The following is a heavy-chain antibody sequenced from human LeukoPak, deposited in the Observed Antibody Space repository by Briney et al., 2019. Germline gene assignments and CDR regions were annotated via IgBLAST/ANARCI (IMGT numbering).Heavy chain of an antibody. Sequence: PGGSLRLSCAASGFIFSSYAMGWVRQAPGKGLEWVSGISGSGGSTYYADSVKGRFTISRDNAKNSLYLQMNSLRAEDTAVYYCAREFTWWELPPGDVWGQGTTVTVSS. D-gene: IGHD1-26*01. CDR2: ISGSGGST. CDR1: GFIFSSYA. J-gene: IGHJ6*02. CDR3: AREFTWWELPPGDV. V-gene: IGHV3-23*01.